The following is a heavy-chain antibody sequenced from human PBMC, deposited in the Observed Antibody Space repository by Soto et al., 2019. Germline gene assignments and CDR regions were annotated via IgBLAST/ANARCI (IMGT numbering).Heavy chain of an antibody. CDR1: GFTFSNAW. CDR3: TVGMDYYDSSAYSVY. V-gene: IGHV3-15*01. D-gene: IGHD3-22*01. CDR2: IKSKTDGGTT. J-gene: IGHJ4*02. Sequence: LRLSCAASGFTFSNAWMSWVRQAPGKGLEWVGRIKSKTDGGTTDYAAPVKGRFTISRDDSKNTLYLQMNSLKTEDTAVYYCTVGMDYYDSSAYSVYWGQGTLVTVSS.